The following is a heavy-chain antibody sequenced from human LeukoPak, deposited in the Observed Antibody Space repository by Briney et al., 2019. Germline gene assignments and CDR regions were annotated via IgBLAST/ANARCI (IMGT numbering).Heavy chain of an antibody. J-gene: IGHJ4*02. Sequence: GGSLRLSCAASGFIFGDYSMNWVRQAPGKGLEWISYISGGSSDLHYADSVKGRFTISRDNAKNSLYLQMNSLRAEDTAVYFCARDRGWRSGGYYLYYFDFWGQGTLVTVSS. V-gene: IGHV3-21*05. CDR2: ISGGSSDL. CDR1: GFIFGDYS. CDR3: ARDRGWRSGGYYLYYFDF. D-gene: IGHD3-22*01.